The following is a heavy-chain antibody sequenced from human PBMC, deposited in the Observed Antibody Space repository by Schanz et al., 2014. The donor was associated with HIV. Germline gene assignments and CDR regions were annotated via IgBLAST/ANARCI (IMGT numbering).Heavy chain of an antibody. J-gene: IGHJ4*02. Sequence: QVQLVESGGGVVQPGRSLRLSCAGSGFSFDTFGIHWVRQAPGKGLEWLAVISYDGRNKYYADSVKGRFTISRDNSKNTLYLQLGSLRTEDTAVYYCARDLNVGRHFDYWGQGALVTVSS. D-gene: IGHD1-26*01. V-gene: IGHV3-30*03. CDR1: GFSFDTFG. CDR3: ARDLNVGRHFDY. CDR2: ISYDGRNK.